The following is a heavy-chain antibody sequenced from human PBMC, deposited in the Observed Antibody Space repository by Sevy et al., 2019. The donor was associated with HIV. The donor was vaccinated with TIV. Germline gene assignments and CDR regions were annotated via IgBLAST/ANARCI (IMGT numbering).Heavy chain of an antibody. CDR3: ATDSAGRWLQFRWCFDN. CDR2: FDPEYGET. CDR1: GNTLTELS. J-gene: IGHJ4*01. V-gene: IGHV1-24*01. Sequence: ASVKVSCKVSGNTLTELSLHWVRQTPGKGLEWMGGFDPEYGETIYAQKFQGRVTMTEDTSTNTAYMELRGLKSGDTAVYYCATDSAGRWLQFRWCFDNWGQGTLVTVSS. D-gene: IGHD2-21*01.